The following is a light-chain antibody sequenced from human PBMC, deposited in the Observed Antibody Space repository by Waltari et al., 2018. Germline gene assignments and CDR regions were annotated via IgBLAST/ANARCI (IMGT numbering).Light chain of an antibody. CDR3: MQALQTSYT. CDR2: LGS. CDR1: QSLLHSNGYNY. J-gene: IGKJ2*01. Sequence: DIVMTQSPLSLPVTPREPASISCRSSQSLLHSNGYNYLDWYLQKPRQSPQLLIYLGSNRASGVPDRFSGSGSGTDFTLKVSRVEAEDVGVYYCMQALQTSYTFGQGTKLEIK. V-gene: IGKV2-28*01.